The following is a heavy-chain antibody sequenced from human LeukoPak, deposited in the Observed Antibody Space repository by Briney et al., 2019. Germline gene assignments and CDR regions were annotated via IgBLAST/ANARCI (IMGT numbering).Heavy chain of an antibody. CDR1: GLTVRNNY. J-gene: IGHJ6*03. CDR2: IASDGTI. V-gene: IGHV3-69-1*02. CDR3: AKDATKLLYYYYYYMDV. Sequence: GGSLRLSCAASGLTVRNNYMSWVRQAPGKGLEWVSFIASDGTIYYADSVKGRFTLSRDNAKNSLYLQMNSLRAEDTAVYYCAKDATKLLYYYYYYMDVWGKGTTVTVSS.